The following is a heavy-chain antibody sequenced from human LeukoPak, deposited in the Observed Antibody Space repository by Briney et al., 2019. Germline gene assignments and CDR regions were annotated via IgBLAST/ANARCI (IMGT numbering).Heavy chain of an antibody. CDR3: ARDASGSGRSPFDY. CDR1: GFTFSSYA. J-gene: IGHJ4*02. CDR2: ISSNGGGT. Sequence: GGSLRLSCAASGFTFSSYAMRWVRQAPGKGLEYVSAISSNGGGTYYANSVKGRFTISRDNSKNTLYLQMGSLRAEDMAVYYCARDASGSGRSPFDYWGQGTLVTVSS. D-gene: IGHD3-10*01. V-gene: IGHV3-64*01.